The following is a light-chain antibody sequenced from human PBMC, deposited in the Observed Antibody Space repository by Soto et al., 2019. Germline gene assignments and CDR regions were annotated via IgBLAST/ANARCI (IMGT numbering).Light chain of an antibody. J-gene: IGKJ3*01. CDR2: GAS. Sequence: EIVLTQSPGTLSLSPGERATLSCRASQSVSSSYLAWYQQKSGQAPRLLVYGASSRATGIPDRFSGSGSGTAFTLTISRLEPEDFAVYYCQQYGSSLFTFGPGTKVDIK. CDR1: QSVSSSY. V-gene: IGKV3-20*01. CDR3: QQYGSSLFT.